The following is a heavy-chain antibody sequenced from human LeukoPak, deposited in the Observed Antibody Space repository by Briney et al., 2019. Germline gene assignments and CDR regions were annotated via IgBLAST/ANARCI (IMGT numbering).Heavy chain of an antibody. CDR2: MNPNSGNT. Sequence: ASVKVSCKASGYTFTGYYMHWVRQAPGQGLEWMGWMNPNSGNTGYAQKFQGRVTITRNTSISTAYMELSSLRSEDTAVYYCARVANPMITFGGVNWFDPWGQGTLVTVSS. J-gene: IGHJ5*02. V-gene: IGHV1-8*03. D-gene: IGHD3-16*01. CDR3: ARVANPMITFGGVNWFDP. CDR1: GYTFTGYY.